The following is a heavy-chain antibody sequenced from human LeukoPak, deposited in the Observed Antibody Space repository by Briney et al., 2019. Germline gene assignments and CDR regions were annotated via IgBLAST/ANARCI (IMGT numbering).Heavy chain of an antibody. Sequence: GGSLRLSCAASGFTFDDYAMHWVRQAPGKGLEWVSLISWDGGSTDYADSVKGRFTISRDNSKNSLYLQMNSLRAEDTALYYCAKDIRSMGSDPGLQFDYWGQGTLVTVSS. V-gene: IGHV3-43D*03. CDR3: AKDIRSMGSDPGLQFDY. CDR1: GFTFDDYA. CDR2: ISWDGGST. J-gene: IGHJ4*02. D-gene: IGHD1-26*01.